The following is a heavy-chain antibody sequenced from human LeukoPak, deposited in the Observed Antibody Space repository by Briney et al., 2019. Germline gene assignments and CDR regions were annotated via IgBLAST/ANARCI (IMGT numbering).Heavy chain of an antibody. CDR1: GFTVGTNY. CDR3: ARDGGLAPYSSSTPFDY. Sequence: HPGGSLRLSCAASGFTVGTNYMSWVRQAPGKGLEWVSVSYSSGSTYYADSVKGRFTIFRDNSKNTLHLQMNSLRAEDTAVYYCARDGGLAPYSSSTPFDYWCQGTLVTVSS. D-gene: IGHD6-6*01. J-gene: IGHJ4*02. CDR2: SYSSGST. V-gene: IGHV3-66*03.